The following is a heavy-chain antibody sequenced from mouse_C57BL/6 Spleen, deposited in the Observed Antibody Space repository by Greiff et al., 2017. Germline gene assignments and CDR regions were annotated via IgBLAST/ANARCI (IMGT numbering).Heavy chain of an antibody. V-gene: IGHV14-3*01. CDR1: GFNIKNTY. J-gene: IGHJ1*03. D-gene: IGHD1-1*01. CDR2: IDPANGNT. CDR3: ARGYGSSPWYFDV. Sequence: EVQLKESVAELVRPGASVKLSCTASGFNIKNTYMHWVKQRPEQGLEWIGRIDPANGNTKYAPKFQGKATITADTSSNTAYLQLSSLTSEDTAIYYCARGYGSSPWYFDVWGTGTTVTVSS.